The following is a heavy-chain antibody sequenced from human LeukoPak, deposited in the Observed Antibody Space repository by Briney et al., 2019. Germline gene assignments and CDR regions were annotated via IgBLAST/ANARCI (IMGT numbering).Heavy chain of an antibody. D-gene: IGHD2-2*01. J-gene: IGHJ5*02. CDR3: ARVQRYCSGTSCSTYNWFDP. CDR2: IYSSGST. Sequence: SETLSLTCTVSGGSISSYYWSWIRQPAGKGLEWIGLIYSSGSTNYNPSLKSRVTVSVDTSKNQFSLKLSSVTAADTAVYYCARVQRYCSGTSCSTYNWFDPWGQGTLVTVSS. CDR1: GGSISSYY. V-gene: IGHV4-4*07.